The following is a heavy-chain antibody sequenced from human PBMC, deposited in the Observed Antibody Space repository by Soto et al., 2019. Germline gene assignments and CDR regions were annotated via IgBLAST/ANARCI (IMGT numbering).Heavy chain of an antibody. V-gene: IGHV3-30-3*01. J-gene: IGHJ4*02. Sequence: QVQLVESGGGVVQPGRSLRLSCAASGFILRTYTMHWVRQAPGKGLEWVTLISYDGSNKYYADSVKGRFTISRDNSRNTLYLQMNSLRAEDTAVYYCARGWFGELSFGGVDYWGQGTLVTVSS. D-gene: IGHD3-10*01. CDR1: GFILRTYT. CDR3: ARGWFGELSFGGVDY. CDR2: ISYDGSNK.